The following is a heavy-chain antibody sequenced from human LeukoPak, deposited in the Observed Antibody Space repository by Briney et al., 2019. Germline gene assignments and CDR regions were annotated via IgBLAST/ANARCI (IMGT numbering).Heavy chain of an antibody. Sequence: GGSLRLSCAASGFTVGSDYMSWVGQAPGKGLKWVSVISSGGSTYYADSVKGRFTISRDSSKNSLYLQMNSLRVEDTAVYYCARVAFRSSSYISGIDCWGQGTLVTVSS. V-gene: IGHV3-53*01. D-gene: IGHD6-6*01. CDR3: ARVAFRSSSYISGIDC. CDR1: GFTVGSDY. CDR2: ISSGGST. J-gene: IGHJ4*02.